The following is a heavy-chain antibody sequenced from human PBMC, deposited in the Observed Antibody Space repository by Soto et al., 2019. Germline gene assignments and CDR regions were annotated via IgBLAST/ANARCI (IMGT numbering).Heavy chain of an antibody. D-gene: IGHD6-13*01. Sequence: GASVKVSCKASGYTFTSYAMHWVRQAPGQGLEWMGGIIPIFGTANYAQKLQGRVTITADESTSTAYMDLSSLRSEDTAVYYCARSLYSSSWYHSGNSYYYYGMDVWGQGTTVTVSS. CDR3: ARSLYSSSWYHSGNSYYYYGMDV. V-gene: IGHV1-69*13. CDR1: GYTFTSYA. CDR2: IIPIFGTA. J-gene: IGHJ6*02.